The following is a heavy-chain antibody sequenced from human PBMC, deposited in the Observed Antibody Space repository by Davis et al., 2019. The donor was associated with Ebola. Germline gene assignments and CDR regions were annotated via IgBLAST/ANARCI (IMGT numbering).Heavy chain of an antibody. V-gene: IGHV4-31*03. Sequence: PSETLSLTCTVSGGSISSVGFYWGWIRQHPGKGLEWIGNIYDSGTTYYKSSLSSRVSISVDTSKNQLSLNLNSVTAADTAVYYCARAVGLEGYYFDSWGQGTLVTVSS. CDR1: GGSISSVGFY. CDR3: ARAVGLEGYYFDS. CDR2: IYDSGTT. D-gene: IGHD1-26*01. J-gene: IGHJ4*02.